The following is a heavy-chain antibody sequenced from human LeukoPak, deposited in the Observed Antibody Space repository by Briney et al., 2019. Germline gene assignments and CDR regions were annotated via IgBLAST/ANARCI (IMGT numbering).Heavy chain of an antibody. CDR1: GFTFTSYG. J-gene: IGHJ3*02. Sequence: GGSLRLSCAASGFTFTSYGMHWVRQAPGKGLEWVTFIRYDGSNKYYADSVKGRFTISRDNAKNSLYLQMNSLRAEDTAVYYCARALRTYCSGGSCHPLNAFDIWGQGTMVTVSS. CDR3: ARALRTYCSGGSCHPLNAFDI. CDR2: IRYDGSNK. V-gene: IGHV3-30*02. D-gene: IGHD2-15*01.